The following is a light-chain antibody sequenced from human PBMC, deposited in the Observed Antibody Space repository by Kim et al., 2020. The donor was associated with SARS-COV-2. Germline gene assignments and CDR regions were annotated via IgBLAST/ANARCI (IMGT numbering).Light chain of an antibody. V-gene: IGLV1-40*01. CDR2: GNS. J-gene: IGLJ3*02. Sequence: QRVTIPCTGSPSNSGAGYDVHWYRQLPGTAPKLLIFGNSHRPAGVPDRFSGSKSGTSASLAISGLQADDEAEFFCQSYDTSLSGLVFGGGTNLTVL. CDR3: QSYDTSLSGLV. CDR1: PSNSGAGYD.